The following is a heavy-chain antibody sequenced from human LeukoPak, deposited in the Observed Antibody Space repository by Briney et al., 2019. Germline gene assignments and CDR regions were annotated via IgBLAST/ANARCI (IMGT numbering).Heavy chain of an antibody. Sequence: GGSLRLSCAASGFTFSDHYMDWVRQAPGKGLEWVGRTRNKANSYTTEYAASVKGRFTISRDDSKNSLYLQMNSLKTEDTAVYYCARVENYYDSSGYYPMPDYWGQGTLVTVSS. D-gene: IGHD3-22*01. CDR3: ARVENYYDSSGYYPMPDY. CDR2: TRNKANSYTT. J-gene: IGHJ4*02. V-gene: IGHV3-72*01. CDR1: GFTFSDHY.